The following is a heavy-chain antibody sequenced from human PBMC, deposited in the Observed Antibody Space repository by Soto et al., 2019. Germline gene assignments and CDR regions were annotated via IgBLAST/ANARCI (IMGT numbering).Heavy chain of an antibody. CDR3: AYSTGWYRHDV. V-gene: IGHV4-4*02. Sequence: QVQLQESGPGLVKPSGTLSLTCAVSADSISNSRWWTWVRQPPGKGLEWIGDIFHSGDTNYNPSLKSAVFISVDKSQNQFSLKESSVTAADTAVYYCAYSTGWYRHDVWGQGTLVTVSS. J-gene: IGHJ3*01. CDR1: ADSISNSRW. CDR2: IFHSGDT. D-gene: IGHD6-19*01.